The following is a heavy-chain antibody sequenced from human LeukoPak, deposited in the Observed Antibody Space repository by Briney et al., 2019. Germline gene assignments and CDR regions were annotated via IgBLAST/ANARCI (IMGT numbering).Heavy chain of an antibody. CDR2: ITYSGST. CDR1: GGSITSNSYY. CDR3: ARERREQLLPPYTRSVTYFDY. Sequence: PSETLSLTCTVSGGSITSNSYYWGWIRQPPGKGLEWIGSITYSGSTYYNPSLKRRVTISIDTSKNQFSLKLSSVTAADTAVYYCARERREQLLPPYTRSVTYFDYWGQGTLVTVSS. J-gene: IGHJ4*02. D-gene: IGHD2-2*01. V-gene: IGHV4-39*07.